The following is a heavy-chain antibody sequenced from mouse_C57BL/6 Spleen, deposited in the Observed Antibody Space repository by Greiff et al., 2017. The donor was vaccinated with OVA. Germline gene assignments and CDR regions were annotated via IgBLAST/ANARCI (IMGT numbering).Heavy chain of an antibody. V-gene: IGHV2-2*01. Sequence: VKLQESGPGLVQPSQSLSITCTVSGFSLTSYGVHWVRQSPGKGLEWLGVIWSGGSTDYNAAFISRLSISKDNSKSQVFFKMNSLQADDTAIYYCARSPTIVTTRYFDVWGTGTTVTVSS. CDR2: IWSGGST. CDR1: GFSLTSYG. J-gene: IGHJ1*03. CDR3: ARSPTIVTTRYFDV. D-gene: IGHD2-5*01.